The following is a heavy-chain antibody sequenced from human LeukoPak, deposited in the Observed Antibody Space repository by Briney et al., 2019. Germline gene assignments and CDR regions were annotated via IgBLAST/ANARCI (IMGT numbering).Heavy chain of an antibody. CDR2: IYYSGST. Sequence: SETLSLTCTVSGGSISSYYWSWIRQPPGKGLEWIGYIYYSGSTNYNPSLKSRVTISVDTSKNQFSLKLSSVTAADTAVYYCARDVRRLWSPRGFDYWGQGTLVTVSS. V-gene: IGHV4-59*01. CDR3: ARDVRRLWSPRGFDY. CDR1: GGSISSYY. D-gene: IGHD5-18*01. J-gene: IGHJ4*02.